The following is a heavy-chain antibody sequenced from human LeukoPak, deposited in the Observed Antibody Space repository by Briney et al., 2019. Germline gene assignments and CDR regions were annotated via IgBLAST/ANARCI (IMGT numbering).Heavy chain of an antibody. CDR3: ARVMEYSSGWYASYYYYYGMDV. J-gene: IGHJ6*02. D-gene: IGHD6-19*01. V-gene: IGHV3-66*01. Sequence: PGGSLRLSCAASGFTVSSNYMSWVRQAPGKGLEWVSVIYSGGSTYYADSVKGRFTISRDNSKNTLYLQMNSLRAEDTAVYYCARVMEYSSGWYASYYYYYGMDVWGQGTTVTVSS. CDR1: GFTVSSNY. CDR2: IYSGGST.